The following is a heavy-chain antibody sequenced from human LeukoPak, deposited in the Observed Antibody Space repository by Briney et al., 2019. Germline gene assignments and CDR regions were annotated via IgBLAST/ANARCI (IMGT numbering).Heavy chain of an antibody. CDR1: GFTFSDYY. CDR3: ARGHYEMGV. J-gene: IGHJ6*02. Sequence: GGSLRLSCAASGFTFSDYYMTWIRQAPGKGLEWVSHIAHSGDGMWYADAVKGRFTISRDNAKNLLFLQMDSLRAEDTAVYYCARGHYEMGVWGQGTTVIVSS. V-gene: IGHV3-11*01. CDR2: IAHSGDGM.